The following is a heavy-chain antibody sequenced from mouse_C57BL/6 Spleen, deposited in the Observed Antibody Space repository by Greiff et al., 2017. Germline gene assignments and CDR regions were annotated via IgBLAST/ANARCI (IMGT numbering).Heavy chain of an antibody. Sequence: VQLQESGPGLVAPSQSLSITCTVSGFSLTSYGVHWVRQPPGKGLEWLVVIWSDGSTTYNSALKSRLSISKDNSKSQVFLKMNSHQTDDTAMYYCARHPHDYDYDGAMDYWGQGTSVTVSS. CDR1: GFSLTSYG. J-gene: IGHJ4*01. CDR3: ARHPHDYDYDGAMDY. V-gene: IGHV2-6-1*01. D-gene: IGHD2-4*01. CDR2: IWSDGST.